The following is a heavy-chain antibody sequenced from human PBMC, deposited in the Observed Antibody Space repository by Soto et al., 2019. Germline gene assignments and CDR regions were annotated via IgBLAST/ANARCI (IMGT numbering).Heavy chain of an antibody. J-gene: IGHJ4*02. CDR3: AREVSSFGSNHFDS. D-gene: IGHD3-10*01. CDR2: IYYTGTT. CDR1: GTSVRGYY. Sequence: SETLSLTCTVSGTSVRGYYWTWIRQPPGKGLEWIGYIYYTGTTKYNPSLKSRVTISVDTSKNQFSLRLSSVTAADTAVYYCAREVSSFGSNHFDSWGQGTLVTVSS. V-gene: IGHV4-59*02.